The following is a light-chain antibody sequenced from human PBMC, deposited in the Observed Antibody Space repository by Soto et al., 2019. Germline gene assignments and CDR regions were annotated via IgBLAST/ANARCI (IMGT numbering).Light chain of an antibody. V-gene: IGKV1-5*03. J-gene: IGKJ1*01. CDR3: QHYNSYSEA. CDR2: KAS. CDR1: QTISSW. Sequence: DIQMTQSPSTLSGSVGDRVTITCRASQTISSWLAWYQQKPGKAPKLLIYKASTLKSGVPSRFRGSGSGTEFTLTISSLQPDDFATYYCQHYNSYSEAFVQGTKVELK.